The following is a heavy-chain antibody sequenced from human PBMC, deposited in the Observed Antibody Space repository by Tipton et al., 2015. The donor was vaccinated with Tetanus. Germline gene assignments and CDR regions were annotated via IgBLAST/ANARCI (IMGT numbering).Heavy chain of an antibody. D-gene: IGHD3-22*01. J-gene: IGHJ1*01. CDR3: ARQDTLNYYFVGYFHD. CDR1: GGSVRSGDFS. Sequence: TLSLTCTVSGGSVRSGDFSWNWIRQPPGKGLEWIGEVDDSGSTNYSPSLKSRVPISLDTSKNQFSLQLRSVTAADTAVYYCARQDTLNYYFVGYFHDWCQGTLVTVSS. CDR2: VDDSGST. V-gene: IGHV4-30-2*03.